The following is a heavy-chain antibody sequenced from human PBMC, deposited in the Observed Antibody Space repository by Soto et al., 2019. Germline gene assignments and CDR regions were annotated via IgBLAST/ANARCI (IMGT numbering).Heavy chain of an antibody. J-gene: IGHJ5*02. CDR2: IYHSGST. Sequence: SETLSLTCGVSGDSISSVNWWTWVRQSPGKGLEWIGEIYHSGSTNYNPSLKSRVTMSVDKSKNQFSLHLTSVTAADTAIYYCATFSGFFTISPFDAWGQGILVTVS. CDR1: GDSISSVNW. CDR3: ATFSGFFTISPFDA. D-gene: IGHD2-8*01. V-gene: IGHV4-4*02.